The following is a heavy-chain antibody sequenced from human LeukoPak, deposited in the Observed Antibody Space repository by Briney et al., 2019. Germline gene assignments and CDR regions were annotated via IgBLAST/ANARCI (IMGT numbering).Heavy chain of an antibody. J-gene: IGHJ4*02. V-gene: IGHV4-59*01. D-gene: IGHD3-22*01. Sequence: PSETLSLTCTVSGGSISSYYWSWIRQPPGKGLEWIGYIYYSGSTNYNPSLKSRVTISVDTSKNQFSLKLSSVTAADTAVYYCARHREGYDSSGYSDYWGQGTLVTVSS. CDR2: IYYSGST. CDR3: ARHREGYDSSGYSDY. CDR1: GGSISSYY.